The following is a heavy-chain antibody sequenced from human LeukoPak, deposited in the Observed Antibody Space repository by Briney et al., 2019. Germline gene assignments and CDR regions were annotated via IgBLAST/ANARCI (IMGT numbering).Heavy chain of an antibody. D-gene: IGHD6-19*01. Sequence: ASVKVSCKASGYTFTGYYMRWVRQAPGQGLEWMGWINPNSGGTNYAQKFQSRVTMTRDTSISTAYMELSRLRSDDTAVYYCARDLPPGYSSGWHRFDYWGQGTLVTVSS. J-gene: IGHJ4*02. CDR1: GYTFTGYY. CDR2: INPNSGGT. CDR3: ARDLPPGYSSGWHRFDY. V-gene: IGHV1-2*02.